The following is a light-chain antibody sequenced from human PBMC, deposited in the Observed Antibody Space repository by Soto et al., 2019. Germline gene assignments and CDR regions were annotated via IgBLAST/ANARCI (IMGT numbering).Light chain of an antibody. CDR2: ATS. Sequence: EIVLTQAPGTLSVSPGERATLSCRASQSVSSNLAWYQQKPGQAPRLLIYATSSRATGIPDRFSGSGSGTDFTLTISRLEPEDFAVYYCQQYGRSGTFGQGTKVDIK. V-gene: IGKV3-20*01. CDR3: QQYGRSGT. J-gene: IGKJ1*01. CDR1: QSVSSN.